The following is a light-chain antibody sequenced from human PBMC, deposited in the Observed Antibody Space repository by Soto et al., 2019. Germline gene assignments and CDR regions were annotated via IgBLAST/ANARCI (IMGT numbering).Light chain of an antibody. J-gene: IGKJ1*01. V-gene: IGKV4-1*01. CDR1: QSVLYSSNNNNY. CDR3: QQYFATPET. CDR2: WAS. Sequence: DIVMTQSPDSLAVSLGERATINCKSSQSVLYSSNNNNYLAWYQQKPGQPPKLLIYWASTRESGVPDRFSGSGSGTDFTLTTSSLHGEDVAVYYCQQYFATPETFGQGTKVEI.